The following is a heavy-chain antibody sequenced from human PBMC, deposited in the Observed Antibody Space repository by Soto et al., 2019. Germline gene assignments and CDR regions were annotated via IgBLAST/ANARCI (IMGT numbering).Heavy chain of an antibody. Sequence: HPAGSLRLSCGASGFTFSSYGMHWVCQAPCKGLEWVAVISYDGSNKYYADSVKGRFTISRDNSKNTLYLQMNSLRAEDTAVYYCAKDRASGGIVVVVAATTLDYWGQGT. D-gene: IGHD2-15*01. CDR3: AKDRASGGIVVVVAATTLDY. V-gene: IGHV3-30*18. CDR2: ISYDGSNK. CDR1: GFTFSSYG. J-gene: IGHJ4*02.